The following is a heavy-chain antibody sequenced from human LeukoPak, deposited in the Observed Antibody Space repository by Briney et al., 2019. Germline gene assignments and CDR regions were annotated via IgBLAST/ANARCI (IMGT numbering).Heavy chain of an antibody. CDR1: GFTFSSYW. V-gene: IGHV3-7*03. J-gene: IGHJ4*02. D-gene: IGHD4/OR15-4a*01. CDR3: ARDPGAFPYFFDN. Sequence: GGSLRLSCAASGFTFSSYWMSWVRQAPGKGLEWVANIKQDGSEKYYVDSVKGRLTISRDNAKNSLYLQMHSLRVEDTAVYFCARDPGAFPYFFDNWGQGTLVTVSS. CDR2: IKQDGSEK.